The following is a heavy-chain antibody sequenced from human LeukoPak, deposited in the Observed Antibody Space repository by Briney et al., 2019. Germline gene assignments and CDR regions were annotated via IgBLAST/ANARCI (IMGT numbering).Heavy chain of an antibody. V-gene: IGHV3-11*04. J-gene: IGHJ4*02. CDR2: ISSSGSTI. CDR1: GFTFSDYY. CDR3: ASRDTAMVIYY. Sequence: GGSLRLSCAASGFTFSDYYMSWIRQAPGEGLEWVSYISSSGSTIYYADSVKGRFTISRDNAKNSLYLQMNSLRAEDTAVYYCASRDTAMVIYYWGQGTLVTVSS. D-gene: IGHD5-18*01.